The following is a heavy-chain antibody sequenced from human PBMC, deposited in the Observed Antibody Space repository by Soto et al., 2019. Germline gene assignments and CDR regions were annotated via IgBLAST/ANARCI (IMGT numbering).Heavy chain of an antibody. J-gene: IGHJ6*02. CDR3: ARGVSIVVGALPAEEYYYYGMDV. CDR2: ISAYNGNT. CDR1: GYTFTSYG. V-gene: IGHV1-18*01. Sequence: GASVKVSCKASGYTFTSYGISWVRQAPGQGLEWMGWISAYNGNTNYAQKLQGRVTMTTDTSTSTAYMELRSLRSDDTAVYYCARGVSIVVGALPAEEYYYYGMDVWGQGTTVTVSS. D-gene: IGHD1-26*01.